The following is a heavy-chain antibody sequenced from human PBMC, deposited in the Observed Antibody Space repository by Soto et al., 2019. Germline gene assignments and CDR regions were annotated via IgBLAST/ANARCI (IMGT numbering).Heavy chain of an antibody. CDR3: ARDPFTMIVVVTPCLDY. J-gene: IGHJ4*02. CDR2: ISSSSSYI. V-gene: IGHV3-11*06. Sequence: PGGSLRLSCAASGFTFSDSYMSWIRQAPGKGLEWISYISSSSSYIYYADSVKGRFTISRDNAKNSLYLQMNSLRAEDTAVYYCARDPFTMIVVVTPCLDYWGQGT. D-gene: IGHD3-22*01. CDR1: GFTFSDSY.